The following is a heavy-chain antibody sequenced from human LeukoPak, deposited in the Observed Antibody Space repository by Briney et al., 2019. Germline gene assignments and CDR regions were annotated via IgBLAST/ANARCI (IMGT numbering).Heavy chain of an antibody. D-gene: IGHD2-21*02. J-gene: IGHJ4*02. CDR2: ISGSSNYI. Sequence: PGGSLRLSCVASGFTFNNYSMNWVRQAPGKGLEWVSSISGSSNYIYQADSVKGPFTISRDNTKNSLFLLMNSLRAEDTAVYYCATDRASCGGDCYPVLYYWGQGILVTVSS. CDR1: GFTFNNYS. CDR3: ATDRASCGGDCYPVLYY. V-gene: IGHV3-21*01.